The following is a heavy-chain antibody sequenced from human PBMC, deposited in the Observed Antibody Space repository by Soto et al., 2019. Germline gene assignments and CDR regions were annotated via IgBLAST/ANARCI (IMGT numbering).Heavy chain of an antibody. CDR1: GGSISSGDYY. J-gene: IGHJ5*02. CDR3: ARCVIFRLRSSDWLRYFVP. D-gene: IGHD3-9*01. V-gene: IGHV4-30-4*01. CDR2: IYYSGST. Sequence: PSETLSLTCTVSGGSISSGDYYWSLIRQPPGKGLEWIGYIYYSGSTYYNPSLESRVTISVDTSKNQFSLKPSSVTAADTAVYYCARCVIFRLRSSDWLRYFVPLGHGILVSV.